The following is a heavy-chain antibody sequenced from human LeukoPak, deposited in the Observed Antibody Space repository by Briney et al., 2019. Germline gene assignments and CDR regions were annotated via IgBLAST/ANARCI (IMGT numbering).Heavy chain of an antibody. Sequence: GGSLRLSCAASGFTFSSYAMSWVRQAPGKGLEWVSAISGSGGSTYYADSVKGRFAISRDNSKNTLYLQMNSLRAEDTAVYYCAKSLAYCGGDCYAVDYWGQGTLVTVSS. CDR1: GFTFSSYA. D-gene: IGHD2-21*02. J-gene: IGHJ4*02. CDR2: ISGSGGST. V-gene: IGHV3-23*01. CDR3: AKSLAYCGGDCYAVDY.